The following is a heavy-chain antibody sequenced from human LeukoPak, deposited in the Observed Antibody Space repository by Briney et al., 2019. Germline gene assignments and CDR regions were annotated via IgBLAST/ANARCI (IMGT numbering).Heavy chain of an antibody. CDR1: GYRFTSYW. V-gene: IGHV5-51*01. Sequence: GESLKISCKGSGYRFTSYWIGWVRQTPGKGLEWMGIIYPGDSDTRYSPSFQGQVTISVDKSISTAYLQWSSLKAWDTAMYYCARRGRDGYNLWYFDYWGQGTLVTVSS. CDR3: ARRGRDGYNLWYFDY. CDR2: IYPGDSDT. J-gene: IGHJ4*02. D-gene: IGHD5-24*01.